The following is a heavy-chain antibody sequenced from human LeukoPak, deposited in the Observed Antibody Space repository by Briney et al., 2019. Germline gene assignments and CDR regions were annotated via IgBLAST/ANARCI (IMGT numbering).Heavy chain of an antibody. CDR1: GFTVSSNY. V-gene: IGHV3-21*01. D-gene: IGHD1-7*01. Sequence: GGSLRLSCAASGFTVSSNYMSWVRQAPGKGLEWVSSISTSSSYIYYADSVKGRFTISRDNAKNSLNLQMNSLRVEDTAVYYCARDRDWNSGFDYWGQGTLVTVSS. CDR2: ISTSSSYI. J-gene: IGHJ4*02. CDR3: ARDRDWNSGFDY.